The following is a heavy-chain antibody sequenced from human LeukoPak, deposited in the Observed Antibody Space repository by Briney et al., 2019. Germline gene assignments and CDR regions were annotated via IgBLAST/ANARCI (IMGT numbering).Heavy chain of an antibody. V-gene: IGHV4-59*12. J-gene: IGHJ4*02. D-gene: IGHD6-19*01. CDR3: AQIAVAGTYVDF. CDR1: GGSITDYY. CDR2: IYYSGNT. Sequence: SETLSLTCTVSGGSITDYYWSWIRQPPGKGLEWIGYIYYSGNTNYNPSLKSRVTISVDTSKNQFSLKLSSVTAADTAVYYCAQIAVAGTYVDFWGQGTLVTVSS.